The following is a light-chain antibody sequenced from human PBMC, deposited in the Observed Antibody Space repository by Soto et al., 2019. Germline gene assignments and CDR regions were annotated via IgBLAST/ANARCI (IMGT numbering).Light chain of an antibody. CDR1: QSVRSSY. Sequence: EIVLTQSPGTLSLSPGERATLSCRASQSVRSSYLAWYQQKPGQAPRLLIYGASTRATGIPARFSGSGSGTEFTLTISSLEPEDFAVYYCQQRSNWRWTFGQGTKVDIK. CDR3: QQRSNWRWT. V-gene: IGKV3D-20*02. CDR2: GAS. J-gene: IGKJ1*01.